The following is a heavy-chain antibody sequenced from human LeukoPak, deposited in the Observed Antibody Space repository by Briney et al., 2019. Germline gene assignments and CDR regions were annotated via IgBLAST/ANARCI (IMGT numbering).Heavy chain of an antibody. CDR3: ARDQALYFSYGDY. D-gene: IGHD2/OR15-2a*01. V-gene: IGHV3-33*01. J-gene: IGHJ4*02. CDR2: IFYDGSNK. Sequence: PGRSLRPSCAASGFTLSNYGMHWVRQAPGKGLEWLAAIFYDGSNKYYADTVKGRFTISRDNSKNTLYLQVNSLTAEDTAVYYCARDQALYFSYGDYWGQGTLVTVSS. CDR1: GFTLSNYG.